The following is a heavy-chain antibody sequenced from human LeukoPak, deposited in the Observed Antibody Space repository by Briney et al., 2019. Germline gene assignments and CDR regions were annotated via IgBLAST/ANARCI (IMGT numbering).Heavy chain of an antibody. Sequence: ASVKVSCKASGGTFSSYAISWVRQAPGQGLEWMGGTIPIFGTANYAQKFQGRVTITADESTSTAYMELSSLRSEDTAVYYCARKICSSTSCYHYYFDYWGQGTLVTVSS. CDR3: ARKICSSTSCYHYYFDY. CDR1: GGTFSSYA. J-gene: IGHJ4*02. D-gene: IGHD2-2*01. CDR2: TIPIFGTA. V-gene: IGHV1-69*13.